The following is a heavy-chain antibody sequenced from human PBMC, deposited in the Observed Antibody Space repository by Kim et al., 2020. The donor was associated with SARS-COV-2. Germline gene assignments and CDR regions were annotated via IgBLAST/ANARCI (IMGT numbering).Heavy chain of an antibody. J-gene: IGHJ6*03. CDR1: GGSISSSSYY. CDR2: IYYSGST. Sequence: SETLSLTCTVSGGSISSSSYYWGWIRQPPGKGLEWIGSIYYSGSTYYNPSLKSRVTISVDTSKNQFSLKLSSVTAADTAVYYCAKGPLYCTNGVCYGFSRPNFYYKVICGEGATFTVSS. V-gene: IGHV4-39*01. CDR3: AKGPLYCTNGVCYGFSRPNFYYKVI. D-gene: IGHD2-8*01.